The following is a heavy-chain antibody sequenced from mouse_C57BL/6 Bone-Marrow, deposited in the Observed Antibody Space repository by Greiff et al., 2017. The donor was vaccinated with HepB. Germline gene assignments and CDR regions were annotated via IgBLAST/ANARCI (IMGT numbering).Heavy chain of an antibody. V-gene: IGHV14-2*01. CDR2: IDPEDGET. CDR1: GFNIKDYY. CDR3: ALITTVGGNYFDY. D-gene: IGHD1-1*01. Sequence: VHVKQSGAELVKPGASVKLSCTASGFNIKDYYMHWVKQRTEQGLEWIGRIDPEDGETKYAPKFQGKATITADTSSNTAYLQLSSLTSEDTAVYYCALITTVGGNYFDYWGQGTTLTVSS. J-gene: IGHJ2*01.